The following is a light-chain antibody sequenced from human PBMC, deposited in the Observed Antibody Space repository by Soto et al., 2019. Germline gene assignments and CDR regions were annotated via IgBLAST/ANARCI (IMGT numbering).Light chain of an antibody. CDR2: DVS. J-gene: IGLJ1*01. V-gene: IGLV2-11*01. Sequence: QSALTQPRSVSGSPGQSVTISCTGTSSDVGGYNYVSWYQQHPGKAPKLMIYDVSKRPSGVPDRSSGSKSGNTASLTISGLQAEDEADYYCCSYAGSRYVFGTGTKVTVL. CDR3: CSYAGSRYV. CDR1: SSDVGGYNY.